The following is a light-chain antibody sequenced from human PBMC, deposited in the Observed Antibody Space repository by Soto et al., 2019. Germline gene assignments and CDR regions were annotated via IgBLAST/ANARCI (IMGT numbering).Light chain of an antibody. CDR3: SSYAGTNNPNYV. J-gene: IGLJ1*01. Sequence: QSALTQPPSASGSPGQSVTISCTGTSSDIGYYNYVSWYQQHPGKAHKLMISEVSKRPSGVPDRFSGSKSGNTASLTVSGLQADDEADYYCSSYAGTNNPNYVFGTGTKSPS. CDR1: SSDIGYYNY. V-gene: IGLV2-8*01. CDR2: EVS.